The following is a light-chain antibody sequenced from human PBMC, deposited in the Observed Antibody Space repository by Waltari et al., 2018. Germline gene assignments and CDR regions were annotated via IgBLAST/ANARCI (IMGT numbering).Light chain of an antibody. J-gene: IGKJ1*01. V-gene: IGKV2-28*01. CDR3: MQALQTPWT. CDR2: LGS. Sequence: DIVMTQSPLSLPVTPGEPASISCRSSQSLLYRNGNNYLDWYLQKPGQSPQLLIYLGSNRGSGVPDRLSGSGSGTDFTLKITRVEAEDVGIYYCMQALQTPWTFGQGNKLEIK. CDR1: QSLLYRNGNNY.